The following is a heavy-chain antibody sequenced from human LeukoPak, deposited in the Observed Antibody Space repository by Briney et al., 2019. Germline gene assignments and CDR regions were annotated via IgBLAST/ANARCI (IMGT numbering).Heavy chain of an antibody. D-gene: IGHD3-3*01. CDR3: ATSYDAKTAPYDL. Sequence: SEALSLTCPVAGGSISNYCWSWVRQPPGKGLGWSGFIYTSGSSDYNPSLKSRVTMSVDTSKNQVSMELRFLTAADTALYYCATSYDAKTAPYDLWGQGTLVTVSS. V-gene: IGHV4-4*09. J-gene: IGHJ5*02. CDR1: GGSISNYC. CDR2: IYTSGSS.